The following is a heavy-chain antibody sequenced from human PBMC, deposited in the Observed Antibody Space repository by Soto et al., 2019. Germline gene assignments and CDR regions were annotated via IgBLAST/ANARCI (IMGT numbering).Heavy chain of an antibody. Sequence: QVQLQESGPGLVKPSDTLSLTCAVSGYSISSSNWWGWSLHPPGKGLEWIGYIYYRGTTYYNPSLKRRVTMSVDTSKNQFSLKLTAVTAVDTAVYYCASREIQGPIDYWGQGNLVTVSS. J-gene: IGHJ4*02. CDR1: GYSISSSNW. CDR3: ASREIQGPIDY. D-gene: IGHD1-26*01. V-gene: IGHV4-28*01. CDR2: IYYRGTT.